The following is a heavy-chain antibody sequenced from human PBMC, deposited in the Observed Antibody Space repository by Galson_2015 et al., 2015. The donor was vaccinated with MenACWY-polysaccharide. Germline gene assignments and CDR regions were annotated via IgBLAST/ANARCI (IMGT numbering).Heavy chain of an antibody. CDR1: GYTFTSYD. Sequence: SVKVSCKASGYTFTSYDINWVRQATGQGLEWMGWMNPNSGNTGYAQKFQGRVTMTRNTSISTAYVELSSLRSEDTAVYYCARGHRIVVVPGAHLRPLYIDVWAKGPPSPSP. D-gene: IGHD2-2*01. CDR3: ARGHRIVVVPGAHLRPLYIDV. V-gene: IGHV1-8*01. J-gene: IGHJ6*03. CDR2: MNPNSGNT.